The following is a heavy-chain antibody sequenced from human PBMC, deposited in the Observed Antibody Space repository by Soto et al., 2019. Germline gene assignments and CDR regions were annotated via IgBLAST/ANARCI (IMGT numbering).Heavy chain of an antibody. Sequence: SETLSLTCAVSGGSISSGGYSWSWIRQPPGKGLEWIGYIYHSGSTYYNPSLKSRVTISVDRPKNQFSLKLSSVTAADTAVYYCARDLRITIFGVVHNWFDPWGQGTLVTVSS. CDR3: ARDLRITIFGVVHNWFDP. D-gene: IGHD3-3*01. V-gene: IGHV4-30-2*01. J-gene: IGHJ5*02. CDR2: IYHSGST. CDR1: GGSISSGGYS.